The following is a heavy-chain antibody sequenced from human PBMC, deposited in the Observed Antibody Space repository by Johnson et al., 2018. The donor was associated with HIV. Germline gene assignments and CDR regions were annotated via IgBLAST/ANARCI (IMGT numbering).Heavy chain of an antibody. D-gene: IGHD3-22*01. CDR3: ARESDSSGYYSDAVDI. CDR1: GFTFSSYA. J-gene: IGHJ3*02. V-gene: IGHV3-30-3*01. Sequence: QVQLVESGGGLVQPGRSLRLSCAASGFTFSSYAMHWVRQAPGKGLEWVAVISYDGSNKYYADSVKGRFTISRDNAKNSLYLQMNSLRAEDTAVYYCARESDSSGYYSDAVDIWGQGTMVTGSS. CDR2: ISYDGSNK.